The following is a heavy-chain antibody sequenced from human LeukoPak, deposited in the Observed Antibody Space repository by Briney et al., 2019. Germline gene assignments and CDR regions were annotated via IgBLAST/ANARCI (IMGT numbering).Heavy chain of an antibody. V-gene: IGHV4-59*08. CDR1: GGSISSYY. Sequence: SETLSLTCTVSGGSISSYYWSWIRQPPGKGLEWIGYIYYSGSTNYNPSLKSRVTISVDTSKNQFSLKLSSVTAADTAVYYCARHYYGSSGWHDAFDIWGQGTMVTVSS. J-gene: IGHJ3*02. CDR2: IYYSGST. CDR3: ARHYYGSSGWHDAFDI. D-gene: IGHD3-22*01.